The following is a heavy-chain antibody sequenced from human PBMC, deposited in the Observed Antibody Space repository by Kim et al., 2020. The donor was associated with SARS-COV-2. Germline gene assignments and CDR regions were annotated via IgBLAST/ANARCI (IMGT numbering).Heavy chain of an antibody. CDR1: GFTFSNAW. D-gene: IGHD3-3*01. V-gene: IGHV3-15*01. Sequence: GGSLRLSCAASGFTFSNAWMSWVRQAPGKGLEWVGRIKSKTDGGTTDYAAPLKGRFTISRDDSKNTLYLQMNSLKTEDTAAYYCTTDKSTIFGVVIILDYWGQGTLVTVSS. CDR2: IKSKTDGGTT. J-gene: IGHJ4*02. CDR3: TTDKSTIFGVVIILDY.